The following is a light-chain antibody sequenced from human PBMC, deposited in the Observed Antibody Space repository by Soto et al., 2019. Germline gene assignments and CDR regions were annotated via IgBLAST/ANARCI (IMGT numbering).Light chain of an antibody. Sequence: EIVLTQSPGTLSLSPGERATLSCRASQSVSSSYLAWYQQKPGQAPRLLIYGASSRATGIPDRFSGSGSETHFTLTINRLGPEDFAVYYCQQYGSSSSWTFGQGTKVDIK. CDR1: QSVSSSY. CDR2: GAS. V-gene: IGKV3-20*01. CDR3: QQYGSSSSWT. J-gene: IGKJ1*01.